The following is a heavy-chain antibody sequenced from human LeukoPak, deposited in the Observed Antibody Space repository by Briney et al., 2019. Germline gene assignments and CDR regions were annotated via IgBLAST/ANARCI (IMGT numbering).Heavy chain of an antibody. J-gene: IGHJ5*02. V-gene: IGHV4-59*01. CDR3: ARAGGFHLQFDP. CDR2: IYHSGGT. CDR1: GGSLNSDY. D-gene: IGHD3-16*01. Sequence: SETLSLTCTVSGGSLNSDYWSWIRQPPGKGLEWIGYIYHSGGTYYNPSLESRVTVSVDTSKKHFSLKLTSVTAADTAVYYCARAGGFHLQFDPWGQGTLVTVSS.